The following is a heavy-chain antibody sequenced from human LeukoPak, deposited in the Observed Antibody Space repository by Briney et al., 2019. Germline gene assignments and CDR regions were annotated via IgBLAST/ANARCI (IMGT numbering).Heavy chain of an antibody. CDR1: GFTVSSNY. V-gene: IGHV3-53*01. D-gene: IGHD2-2*01. CDR2: IYSDGST. Sequence: GGSLRLSCAASGFTVSSNYMSWVRQAPGKGLEWVSVIYSDGSTYYADSVKGRFTISRDNSKNTLYLQMNSLRAEDTAVYYCARDSPPAYCSSTSCSLLPFGYWGQGTLVTVSS. J-gene: IGHJ4*02. CDR3: ARDSPPAYCSSTSCSLLPFGY.